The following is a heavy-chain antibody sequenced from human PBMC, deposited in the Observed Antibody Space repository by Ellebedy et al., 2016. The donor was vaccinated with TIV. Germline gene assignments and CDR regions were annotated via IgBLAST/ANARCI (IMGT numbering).Heavy chain of an antibody. CDR1: GFTFSDHY. D-gene: IGHD2-21*01. CDR2: TRNKANSYTT. J-gene: IGHJ4*02. CDR3: AAYLWGTPY. Sequence: GESLKISCAASGFTFSDHYMDWVRQAPGKGLEWVGRTRNKANSYTTEYAASVKGRFTISRDDSKNSIYLQMNSLTTEDTAVYYCAAYLWGTPYWGQGTLVTVSS. V-gene: IGHV3-72*01.